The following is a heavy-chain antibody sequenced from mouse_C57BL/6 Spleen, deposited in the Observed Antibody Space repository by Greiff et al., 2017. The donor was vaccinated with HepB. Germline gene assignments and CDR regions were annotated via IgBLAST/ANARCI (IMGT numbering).Heavy chain of an antibody. V-gene: IGHV5-16*01. CDR1: GFTFSDYY. CDR3: ARGPYAMDY. CDR2: INYDGSST. Sequence: EVQLVESEGGLVQPGSSMKLSCTASGFTFSDYYMAWVRQVPEKGLEWVANINYDGSSTYYLDSLKSRFIISRDNAKNILYLQMSSLKSEDTATYYCARGPYAMDYWGQGTSVTVSS. J-gene: IGHJ4*01.